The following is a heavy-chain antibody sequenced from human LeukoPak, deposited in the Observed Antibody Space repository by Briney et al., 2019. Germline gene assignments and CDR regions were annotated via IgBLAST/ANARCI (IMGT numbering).Heavy chain of an antibody. J-gene: IGHJ4*02. Sequence: NPSETLSLTCTVSGDSITNYYWIWIRQSPGKGLEWIGSIFYIGNRNYNPSLQRRVTISVDTSNNQFSLKLSSVTASDTAVYYCARENYGGVADFWGQGTLVTVSS. V-gene: IGHV4-59*01. CDR2: IFYIGNR. D-gene: IGHD4-23*01. CDR3: ARENYGGVADF. CDR1: GDSITNYY.